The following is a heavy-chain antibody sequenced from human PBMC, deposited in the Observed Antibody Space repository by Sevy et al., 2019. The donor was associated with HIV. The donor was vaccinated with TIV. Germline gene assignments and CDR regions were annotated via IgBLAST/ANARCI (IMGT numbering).Heavy chain of an antibody. CDR2: IKQDGSEK. CDR3: ARDGITGTPKDAFDI. Sequence: GGSLRLSCAASGFTFSSYCMSWVRQAPGKGLEWVANIKQDGSEKYYVDSVKGRFTISRDNAKNSLYLQMNSLRAEDTAAYYCARDGITGTPKDAFDIWGQGTMVTVSS. D-gene: IGHD1-7*01. J-gene: IGHJ3*02. V-gene: IGHV3-7*03. CDR1: GFTFSSYC.